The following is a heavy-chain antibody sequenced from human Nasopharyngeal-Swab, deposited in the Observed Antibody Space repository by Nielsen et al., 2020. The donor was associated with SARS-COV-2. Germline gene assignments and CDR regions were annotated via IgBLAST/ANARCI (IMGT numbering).Heavy chain of an antibody. J-gene: IGHJ6*02. V-gene: IGHV4-34*01. D-gene: IGHD2-2*01. CDR2: INHSGST. Sequence: RQAPGKGLDWVGAINHSGSTKYNPSLKSRVNISVDTSKNQFSLKVSSVTAADTAVYYCARGGYYCSSTSCYYYSGYYYGMDVWGQGTTVTVSS. CDR3: ARGGYYCSSTSCYYYSGYYYGMDV.